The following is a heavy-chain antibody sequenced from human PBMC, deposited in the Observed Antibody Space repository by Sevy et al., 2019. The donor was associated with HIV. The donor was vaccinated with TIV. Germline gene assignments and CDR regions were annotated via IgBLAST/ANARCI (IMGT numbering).Heavy chain of an antibody. J-gene: IGHJ6*02. Sequence: ASVKVSCKASGYPFSTYAISWVRQAPGQGLECMGWISAYNGHTNYTQSLQDRVTMTTDTSTSTAYMELRSLRSDDTALYYCARLEASVSGWYGNGMDVWGQGTLVTVSS. D-gene: IGHD6-19*01. CDR3: ARLEASVSGWYGNGMDV. CDR2: ISAYNGHT. CDR1: GYPFSTYA. V-gene: IGHV1-18*01.